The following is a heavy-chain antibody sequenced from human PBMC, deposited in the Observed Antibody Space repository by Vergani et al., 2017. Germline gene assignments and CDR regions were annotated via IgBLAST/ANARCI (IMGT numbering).Heavy chain of an antibody. CDR2: IWYDGSNK. CDR3: ARWGNEKRLDS. D-gene: IGHD1-1*01. CDR1: GFTFSSHG. Sequence: QVQLVESEGGVVQPGRSLTLSCVASGFTFSSHGMHWVRQAPGKGLEWVAVIWYDGSNKYYGDSVKGRFTISRYNSKNTLYLQMNSLRVEDTAVYYCARWGNEKRLDSWGQGTLFTVSS. V-gene: IGHV3-33*01. J-gene: IGHJ5*01.